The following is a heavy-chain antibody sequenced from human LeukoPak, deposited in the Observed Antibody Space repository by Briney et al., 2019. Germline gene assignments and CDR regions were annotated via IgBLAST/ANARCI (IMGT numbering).Heavy chain of an antibody. CDR2: IYSGGST. Sequence: PGGSLRLSCAVSGLTFSSSWMDWVRQAPGKGLEWVSVIYSGGSTYYGDSVKGRFTISRDNSKNTLYLQMNSLRAEDTAVYYCARDGVALYYYYGMDVWGQGTTVIVSS. J-gene: IGHJ6*02. CDR3: ARDGVALYYYYGMDV. CDR1: GLTFSSSW. D-gene: IGHD3-3*01. V-gene: IGHV3-53*01.